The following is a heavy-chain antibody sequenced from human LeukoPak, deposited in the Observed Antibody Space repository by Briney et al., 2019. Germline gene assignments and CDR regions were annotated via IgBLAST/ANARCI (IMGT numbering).Heavy chain of an antibody. Sequence: SVKVSCKASGYTFTSYDINWVRQAPGQGLEWMGRIIPILGIANYAQKFQGRVTITADKSTSTAYMELSSLRSEDTAVYYCARDLLSWDFWSGYTFDYWGQGTLVTVSS. J-gene: IGHJ4*02. CDR2: IIPILGIA. CDR3: ARDLLSWDFWSGYTFDY. D-gene: IGHD3-3*01. CDR1: GYTFTSYD. V-gene: IGHV1-69*04.